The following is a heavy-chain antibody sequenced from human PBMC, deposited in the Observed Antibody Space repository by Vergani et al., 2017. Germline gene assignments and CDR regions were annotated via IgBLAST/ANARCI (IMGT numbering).Heavy chain of an antibody. V-gene: IGHV3-9*01. CDR2: ISWNSGSI. CDR1: GFTFDDYA. CDR3: ARSLQSNYYYYYMDV. Sequence: EVQLLESGGGLVQPGGSLRLSCAASGFTFDDYAMHWVRQAPGKGLEWVSGISWNSGSIGYADSVKGRFTISRDNAKNSLYLQMNSLRAEDTALYYCARSLQSNYYYYYMDVWGKGTTVTVSS. D-gene: IGHD4-11*01. J-gene: IGHJ6*03.